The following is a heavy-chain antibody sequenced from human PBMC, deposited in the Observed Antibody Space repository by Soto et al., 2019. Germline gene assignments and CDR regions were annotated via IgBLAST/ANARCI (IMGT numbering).Heavy chain of an antibody. V-gene: IGHV4-30-4*01. CDR2: IYYSGST. Sequence: PSETLSLTCTVSGGSISSGDYYWSWIRQPPGKGLEWIGYIYYSGSTYYNPSLKSRVTISVDTSKNQFSLKLSSVTAADTAVYYCARDYGDDREDFYGMDVWGQGTTVTV. CDR3: ARDYGDDREDFYGMDV. CDR1: GGSISSGDYY. J-gene: IGHJ6*02. D-gene: IGHD4-17*01.